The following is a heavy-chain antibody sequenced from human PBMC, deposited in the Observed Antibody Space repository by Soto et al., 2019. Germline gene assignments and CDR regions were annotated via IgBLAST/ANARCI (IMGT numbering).Heavy chain of an antibody. Sequence: LRLSCAASGFTFSSYGMHWVRQAPGKGLEWVAVIWYDGSNKYYADSVKGRFTISRDNSKNTLYLQMNSLRAEDTAVYYCARANYGMDVWGQGTTVTVSS. CDR2: IWYDGSNK. J-gene: IGHJ6*02. CDR3: ARANYGMDV. CDR1: GFTFSSYG. V-gene: IGHV3-33*01.